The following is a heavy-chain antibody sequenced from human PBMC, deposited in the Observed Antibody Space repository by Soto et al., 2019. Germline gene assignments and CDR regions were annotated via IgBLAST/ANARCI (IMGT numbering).Heavy chain of an antibody. D-gene: IGHD5-18*01. V-gene: IGHV1-3*01. CDR3: TRGPGYSYGYN. CDR1: GYTFTSYA. J-gene: IGHJ4*02. CDR2: ITAGNGNT. Sequence: QVQLVQSGAEVKKPGASVKVSCKASGYTFTSYAMHWVRQAPGQRLEWMGWITAGNGNTKYSQKFQGRVTITRDTAASTVYMELSSLRSEDTAVYYCTRGPGYSYGYNWGQGTLVTVSS.